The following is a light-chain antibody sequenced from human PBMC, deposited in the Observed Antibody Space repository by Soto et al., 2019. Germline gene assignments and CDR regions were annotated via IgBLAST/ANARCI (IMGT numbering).Light chain of an antibody. Sequence: QSALTQSASVSGSPGQSITISCTGTSSDIGAYNYVSWYQQHPGKAPKFMIYEVSNRPSGVSNRFSGSKSGNTASLTISGLQDEDEADYYCSSYTGSSTPYVFGTGTKLTVL. V-gene: IGLV2-14*01. CDR3: SSYTGSSTPYV. CDR2: EVS. J-gene: IGLJ1*01. CDR1: SSDIGAYNY.